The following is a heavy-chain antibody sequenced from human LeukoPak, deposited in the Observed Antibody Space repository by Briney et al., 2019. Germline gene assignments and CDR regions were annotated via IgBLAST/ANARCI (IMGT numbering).Heavy chain of an antibody. Sequence: SETLSLTCTVSGGSISTYYWSWIRQPPGKGLEWIGNINYSGSTNSNPSLKSRATISVDMSRKHFFLDLSSVTAADTAVYYCARAVHYSGTSDQYTGGWYYFDFWGQGTLVTVSS. D-gene: IGHD3-10*01. CDR1: GGSISTYY. CDR2: INYSGST. CDR3: ARAVHYSGTSDQYTGGWYYFDF. V-gene: IGHV4-59*01. J-gene: IGHJ4*02.